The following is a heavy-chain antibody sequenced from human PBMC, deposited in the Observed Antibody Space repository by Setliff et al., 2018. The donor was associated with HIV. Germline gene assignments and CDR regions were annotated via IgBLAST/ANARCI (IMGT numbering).Heavy chain of an antibody. CDR2: INSVSTTL. CDR1: GFTFSAYS. J-gene: IGHJ6*03. CDR3: AREGGSERMPFFYYYMDV. Sequence: GGSLRLSCAASGFTFSAYSMTWVRQAPGKGLEWVSHINSVSTTLSYADSVKGRFTISRDSSKNSLYLQMNSLRTEDTALYYCAREGGSERMPFFYYYMDVWGKGTTVTVSS. V-gene: IGHV3-48*04. D-gene: IGHD3-10*01.